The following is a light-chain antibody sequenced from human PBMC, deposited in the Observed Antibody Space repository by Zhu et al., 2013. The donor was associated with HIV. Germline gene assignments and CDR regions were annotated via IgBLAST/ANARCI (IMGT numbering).Light chain of an antibody. CDR3: QHRGQWPPYT. CDR2: DAF. CDR1: QTIGNS. V-gene: IGKV3-11*01. Sequence: DIVLTQSPGSLSLSPGATATLSCRASQTIGNSLVWYQQKPGQAPRLLIYDAFKRATGIPARFSGSGSGTDFTLTISSLEAEDFTIYYCQHRGQWPPYTFGQGTKLEIK. J-gene: IGKJ2*01.